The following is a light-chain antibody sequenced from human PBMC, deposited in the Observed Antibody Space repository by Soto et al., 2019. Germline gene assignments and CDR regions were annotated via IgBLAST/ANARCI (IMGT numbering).Light chain of an antibody. CDR3: TAYVGGDIGV. CDR1: SSDIGAYNY. J-gene: IGLJ3*02. Sequence: QSVLTQPPSASGSPGQSVTISCTGTSSDIGAYNYVSWYPQYPGKAPILMIYEVSKRPSGVPDRFSGSKSGNTASLTVSGLQAEDEADYYCTAYVGGDIGVLGGGTKLTVL. V-gene: IGLV2-8*01. CDR2: EVS.